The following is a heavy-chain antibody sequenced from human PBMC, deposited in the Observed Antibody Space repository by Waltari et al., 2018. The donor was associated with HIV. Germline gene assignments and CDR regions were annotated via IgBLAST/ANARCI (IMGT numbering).Heavy chain of an antibody. CDR1: GYTFTGYY. Sequence: QVQLVQSGAEVKKPGASVKVSCKASGYTFTGYYIHWVRQAPGQGLEWMGCINPNRGGTNYAQKFQGRVTMTRDTSTSTSYRELNRLRSDDTAVYYCARGIRLVWGQGTLVTVSS. CDR2: INPNRGGT. D-gene: IGHD1-20*01. J-gene: IGHJ4*02. V-gene: IGHV1-2*02. CDR3: ARGIRLV.